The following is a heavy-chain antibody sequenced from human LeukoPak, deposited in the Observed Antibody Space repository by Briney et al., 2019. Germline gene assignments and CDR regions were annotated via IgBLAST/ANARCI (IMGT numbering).Heavy chain of an antibody. V-gene: IGHV4-59*01. CDR2: LHYSGLT. Sequence: SQTLSLTCTVSGGAISSYYWSWVRQPPGKGLECIWFLHYSGLTNYRTSLKSRVTISVDTSKQQFSLNLSSVTAADTAVYYCPRGVGTPLTTHFDYWGEGILVTVSS. D-gene: IGHD1-7*01. CDR1: GGAISSYY. CDR3: PRGVGTPLTTHFDY. J-gene: IGHJ4*02.